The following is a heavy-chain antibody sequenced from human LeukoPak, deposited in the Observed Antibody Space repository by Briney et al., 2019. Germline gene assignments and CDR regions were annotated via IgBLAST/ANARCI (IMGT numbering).Heavy chain of an antibody. CDR3: ARDNSVRDEAWWFNP. V-gene: IGHV1-8*01. D-gene: IGHD5-24*01. J-gene: IGHJ5*02. CDR1: GYTFTSDD. Sequence: ASVKVSCKASGYTFTSDDINWVRQATGQGLEWMGWMNPNSYNTGYAQKFKGRVTLTRDMSTSTDYLELSSLRSEDTAVYYCARDNSVRDEAWWFNPWGQGTLVTVSS. CDR2: MNPNSYNT.